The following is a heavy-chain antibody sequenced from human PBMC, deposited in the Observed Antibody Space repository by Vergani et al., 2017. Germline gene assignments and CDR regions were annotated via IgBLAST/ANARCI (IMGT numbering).Heavy chain of an antibody. CDR1: GFTFDDYA. Sequence: EVQLVESGGGLVQPGRSLRLSCAASGFTFDDYAMHWVRQAPGKGLEWVSGISWNSGSIGYADSVKGRFTISRDNAKNSLYLQMNSLRAEDMALYYCARLSYDTTPYLQGGYDCWGQGTLVSVSS. CDR3: ARLSYDTTPYLQGGYDC. D-gene: IGHD3-22*01. V-gene: IGHV3-9*03. J-gene: IGHJ4*02. CDR2: ISWNSGSI.